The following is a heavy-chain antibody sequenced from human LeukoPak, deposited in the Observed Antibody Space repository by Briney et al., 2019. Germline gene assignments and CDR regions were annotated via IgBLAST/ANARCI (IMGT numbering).Heavy chain of an antibody. J-gene: IGHJ4*02. Sequence: ASVKVSCKASGYIFTSYGISWVRQGPGQGLEWVGWISAYNGNTKFAPNLQDRVTMTTDTSTATAYMELRSLRLNDTAVYYCARARPGAYCGTTSCFSDYWGQGTLVTVSS. CDR3: ARARPGAYCGTTSCFSDY. V-gene: IGHV1-18*01. CDR1: GYIFTSYG. D-gene: IGHD2-2*01. CDR2: ISAYNGNT.